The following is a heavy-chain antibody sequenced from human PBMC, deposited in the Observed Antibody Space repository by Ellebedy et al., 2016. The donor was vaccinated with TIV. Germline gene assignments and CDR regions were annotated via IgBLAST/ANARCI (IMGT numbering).Heavy chain of an antibody. Sequence: GESLKISCGASGFAFSSNWMYWVRQDPGKGLVWVSRISGDGSSTRYADSVKGRFTISRDNAKNTLYLQMNSLRAEDTAVYYCARWDFDSFNAFDIWGQGTMVTVSS. CDR2: ISGDGSST. J-gene: IGHJ3*02. V-gene: IGHV3-74*01. D-gene: IGHD3-9*01. CDR1: GFAFSSNW. CDR3: ARWDFDSFNAFDI.